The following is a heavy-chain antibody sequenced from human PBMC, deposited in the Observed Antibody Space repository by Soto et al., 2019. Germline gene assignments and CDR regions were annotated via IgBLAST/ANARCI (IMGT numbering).Heavy chain of an antibody. CDR1: GYTFTGYY. CDR3: ARDPGGDCSGGSCYLFDFAP. V-gene: IGHV1-2*02. CDR2: INPNSGGT. Sequence: ASGKVSCKASGYTFTGYYMRWVRQAPGQGLEWMGWINPNSGGTNYAQKFQGRVTMTRDTSISTAYMELSRMRSDDTAVYYCARDPGGDCSGGSCYLFDFAPWGHLTLGTVSP. D-gene: IGHD2-15*01. J-gene: IGHJ5*02.